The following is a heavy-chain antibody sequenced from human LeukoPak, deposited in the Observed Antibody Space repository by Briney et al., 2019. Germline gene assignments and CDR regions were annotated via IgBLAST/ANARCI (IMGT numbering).Heavy chain of an antibody. V-gene: IGHV1-46*01. CDR2: INPSGGST. CDR3: ARGTTGTTELNY. Sequence: ASVKVSCKASGYTFTGYYMHWVRQAPGQGLEWMGWINPSGGSTSYAQKFQGRVTMTRDTSTSTVYMELSSLRSEDTAVYYCARGTTGTTELNYWGQGTLVTVSS. CDR1: GYTFTGYY. D-gene: IGHD1-1*01. J-gene: IGHJ4*02.